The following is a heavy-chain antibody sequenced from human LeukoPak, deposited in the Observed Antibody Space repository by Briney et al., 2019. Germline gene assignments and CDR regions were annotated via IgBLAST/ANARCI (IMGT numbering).Heavy chain of an antibody. CDR3: ARERQWLPNY. D-gene: IGHD6-19*01. J-gene: IGHJ4*02. Sequence: PGGSLRLSCAASGFSISNYNMNWVRQAPGKGLEWVSSISGSSSYTYHADSLKGRFTASRDNTKNSLYLQMNSLRAEDTAVYYCARERQWLPNYWGQGTLVTVSS. V-gene: IGHV3-21*01. CDR2: ISGSSSYT. CDR1: GFSISNYN.